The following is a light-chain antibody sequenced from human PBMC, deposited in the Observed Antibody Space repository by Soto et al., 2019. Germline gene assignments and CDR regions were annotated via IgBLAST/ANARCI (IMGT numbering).Light chain of an antibody. CDR2: GAS. CDR3: QQYGSSPFT. V-gene: IGKV3-20*01. J-gene: IGKJ3*01. CDR1: QSVSSSY. Sequence: VLTQSPGTLSLSPGEGATLSCRASQSVSSSYLAWYQLKPGQAPRLLIYGASSRATGIPDRFSGSGSWTDFTLTITGLEPEDFAVYYCQQYGSSPFTFGPGTKVDIK.